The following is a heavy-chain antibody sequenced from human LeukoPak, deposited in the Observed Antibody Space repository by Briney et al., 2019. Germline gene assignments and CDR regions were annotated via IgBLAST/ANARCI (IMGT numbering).Heavy chain of an antibody. CDR1: GASISSGGYS. D-gene: IGHD3-3*02. J-gene: IGHJ4*02. V-gene: IGHV4-30-2*01. CDR2: IYHSGST. Sequence: PSQTLSLTCAVSGASISSGGYSWSWIRQPPGKGLEWIGYIYHSGSTYYNPSLKSRVTISVDRSKNQFSLKLSSVTAADTAVYYCARSIRLANFDYWGQGTLVTVSS. CDR3: ARSIRLANFDY.